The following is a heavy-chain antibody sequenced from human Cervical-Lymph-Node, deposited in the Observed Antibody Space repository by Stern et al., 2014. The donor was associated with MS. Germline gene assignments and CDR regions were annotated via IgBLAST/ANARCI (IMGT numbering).Heavy chain of an antibody. CDR1: GGSVSSGSYY. D-gene: IGHD3-22*01. J-gene: IGHJ4*02. V-gene: IGHV4-61*01. CDR3: ARGSNYYDSSGYSHYFDY. CDR2: IYYSGST. Sequence: VQLVESGPGLVKPSETLSLTCTVSGGSVSSGSYYWSWIRQPPGKGLEWIGYIYYSGSTNYNPSLKSRVTISVDTSKNQFSLKLSSVTAADTAVYYCARGSNYYDSSGYSHYFDYWGQGTLVTVSS.